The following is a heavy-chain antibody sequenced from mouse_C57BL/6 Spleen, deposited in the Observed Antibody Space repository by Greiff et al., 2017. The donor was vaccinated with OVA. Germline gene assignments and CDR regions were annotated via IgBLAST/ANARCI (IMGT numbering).Heavy chain of an antibody. CDR1: GYAFSSSW. Sequence: QVQLKESGPELVKPGASVKISCKASGYAFSSSWMNWVKQRPGKGLEWIGRIYPGDGDTNYNGQFKGKATLTADKSSSPAFMQLRSLPSEDSAVFNSERRDGNYGYYAMDYGGQGTSVTGAS. D-gene: IGHD2-1*01. CDR2: IYPGDGDT. V-gene: IGHV1-82*01. CDR3: ERRDGNYGYYAMDY. J-gene: IGHJ4*01.